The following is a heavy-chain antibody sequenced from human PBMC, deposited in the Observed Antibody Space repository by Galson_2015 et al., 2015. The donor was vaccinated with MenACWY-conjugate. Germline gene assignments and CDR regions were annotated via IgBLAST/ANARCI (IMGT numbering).Heavy chain of an antibody. J-gene: IGHJ4*02. CDR3: ARKDGATYGYNDY. CDR1: GFIFTDYD. Sequence: LRLSCAGSGFIFTDYDMHWVRQAPGKGLEYVSAISTYGGSTYYADSVKGRFTISRDNSKNMLFLQMGSLRVEDTAVYYCARKDGATYGYNDYWGQGTLVIVSS. D-gene: IGHD5-18*01. CDR2: ISTYGGST. V-gene: IGHV3-64*02.